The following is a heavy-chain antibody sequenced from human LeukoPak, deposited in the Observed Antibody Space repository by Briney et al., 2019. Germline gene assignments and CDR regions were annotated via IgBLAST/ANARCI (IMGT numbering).Heavy chain of an antibody. CDR1: GGSISSYY. J-gene: IGHJ3*02. Sequence: KASETLSLTCTVSGGSISSYYWSWIRQPPGKGLEWIGYIYYSGSTNYNPSLKSRVTISVDTSKNQFSLKLSSVTAADTAVYYCARSKKYSSGWYYRRTENAFDIWGQGTMVTVSS. V-gene: IGHV4-59*01. D-gene: IGHD6-19*01. CDR3: ARSKKYSSGWYYRRTENAFDI. CDR2: IYYSGST.